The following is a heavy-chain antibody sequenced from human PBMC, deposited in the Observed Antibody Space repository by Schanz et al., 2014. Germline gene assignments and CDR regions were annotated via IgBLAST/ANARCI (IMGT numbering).Heavy chain of an antibody. J-gene: IGHJ6*03. Sequence: QVQLVQSGAEVKKPGSSMKVSCKASGGTFNSYTINWVRQAPGQGLEWMGRIIPILGIANYAQKFQGRVTMTRDVSSTTAFLELRSLRYDDTAVYYCAGTYCSSTSCYTGYYYMDVWGKGTTVTVSS. V-gene: IGHV1-69*02. CDR1: GGTFNSYT. CDR3: AGTYCSSTSCYTGYYYMDV. CDR2: IIPILGIA. D-gene: IGHD2-2*02.